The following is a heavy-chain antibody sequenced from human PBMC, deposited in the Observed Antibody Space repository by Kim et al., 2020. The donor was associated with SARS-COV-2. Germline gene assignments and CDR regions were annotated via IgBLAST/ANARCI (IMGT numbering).Heavy chain of an antibody. Sequence: GGSLRLSCAASGFTVSSNYMSWVRQAPGKGLEWVSVIYSGGSTYYADSVKGRFTISRDNSKNTLYLQMNSLRAEDTAVYYCARDQGRNYYDSSGLGAPGYWGQGTLVTVSS. CDR3: ARDQGRNYYDSSGLGAPGY. CDR2: IYSGGST. D-gene: IGHD3-22*01. CDR1: GFTVSSNY. J-gene: IGHJ4*02. V-gene: IGHV3-66*01.